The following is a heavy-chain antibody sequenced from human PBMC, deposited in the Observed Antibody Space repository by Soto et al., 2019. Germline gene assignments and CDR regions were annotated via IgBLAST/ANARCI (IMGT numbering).Heavy chain of an antibody. J-gene: IGHJ4*02. V-gene: IGHV4-31*03. D-gene: IGHD3-10*01. Sequence: SETLSLTCSVSGGSISSGNFYWSWIRQHPEKGLEWIGYIYNSGTTYYNPSLKRRVTISVDTSKNQFSLKLNSVTAADMAIYYCAADPGEYQMHTWGQGTQVTSPQ. CDR2: IYNSGTT. CDR1: GGSISSGNFY. CDR3: AADPGEYQMHT.